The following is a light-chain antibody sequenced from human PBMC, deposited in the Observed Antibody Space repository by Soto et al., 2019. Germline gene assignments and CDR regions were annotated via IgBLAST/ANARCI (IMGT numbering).Light chain of an antibody. J-gene: IGKJ2*01. CDR3: QQFSSSPSMYT. Sequence: EIVLTQSPDTLSLSPGERATLSCRASQSVSSSYLAWYQQKPGQAPRLLIYGASSRATGIPDRFSGSGSGTDFTLTISRLEPEDFAVYYCQQFSSSPSMYTFGQGTNLEIK. CDR1: QSVSSSY. V-gene: IGKV3-20*01. CDR2: GAS.